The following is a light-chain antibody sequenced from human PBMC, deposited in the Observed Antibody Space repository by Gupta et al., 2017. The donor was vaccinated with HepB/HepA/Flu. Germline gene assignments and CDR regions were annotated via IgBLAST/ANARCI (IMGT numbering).Light chain of an antibody. V-gene: IGLV2-23*02. CDR2: EVT. Sequence: ALTQPAAVSGPPGQSITISCTGISSDIESYNLVSWYQQHPGKDPIRMMYEVTKRPAGVSNRVSGSKSGKTESHPTSGLQAEDDADDYYCQSVGSSSVVFGGGTKLTVL. J-gene: IGLJ2*01. CDR1: SSDIESYNL. CDR3: CQSVGSSSVV.